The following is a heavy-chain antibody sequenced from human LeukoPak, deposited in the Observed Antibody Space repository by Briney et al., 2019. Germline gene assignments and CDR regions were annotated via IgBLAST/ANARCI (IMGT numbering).Heavy chain of an antibody. CDR2: IYYSGST. CDR1: GGSISSYY. Sequence: SETLSLTCTVSGGSISSYYWSWIRQPPGKGLEWIGYIYYSGSTNYNPSLKSRVTISVDTSKNQFSLKLSSVTAADTAVYYCARNYYDSGGYYPGLDYWGQGTLVTVSS. D-gene: IGHD3-22*01. CDR3: ARNYYDSGGYYPGLDY. V-gene: IGHV4-59*01. J-gene: IGHJ4*02.